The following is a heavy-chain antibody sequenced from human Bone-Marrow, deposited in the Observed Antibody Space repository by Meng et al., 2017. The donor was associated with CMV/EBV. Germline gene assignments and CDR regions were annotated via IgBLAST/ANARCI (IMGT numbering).Heavy chain of an antibody. CDR2: INHSGST. J-gene: IGHJ4*02. D-gene: IGHD3-10*01. V-gene: IGHV4-34*01. Sequence: SETLSLTCAVYGGSFSGYYWSWIRQPPGKGREWIGEINHSGSTNYNPSLKSRVTISVDTSKNQFSLKLSSVTAADTAVYYCARGGRTMVRGVTPHFDYWGQGTLVTVSS. CDR3: ARGGRTMVRGVTPHFDY. CDR1: GGSFSGYY.